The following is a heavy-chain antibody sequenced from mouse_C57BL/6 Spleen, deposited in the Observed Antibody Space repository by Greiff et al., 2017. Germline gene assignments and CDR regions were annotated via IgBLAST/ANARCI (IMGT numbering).Heavy chain of an antibody. Sequence: VQLQQPGAELVKPGASVKMSCKASGYTFTSYWITWVKQRPGQGLEWIGDIYPGSGSTNYNEKFKSKATLTVDTSSSTAYMQLSSLTSEDSAVYYCARRGLITTVGYFDVWGTGTTVTVSS. CDR3: ARRGLITTVGYFDV. CDR2: IYPGSGST. CDR1: GYTFTSYW. V-gene: IGHV1-55*01. J-gene: IGHJ1*03. D-gene: IGHD1-1*01.